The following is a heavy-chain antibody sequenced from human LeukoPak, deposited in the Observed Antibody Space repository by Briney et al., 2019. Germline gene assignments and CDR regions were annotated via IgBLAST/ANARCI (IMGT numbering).Heavy chain of an antibody. Sequence: SETLSLTCTVSGGSISSYYWSWIRQPPGKGLEWLGYIYYSGSTNYNPSLKSRVTTSVDTSKNQFSLKLSSVTAADTAVYYCARDRMGNFDYWGQGTLVTVSS. V-gene: IGHV4-59*12. CDR3: ARDRMGNFDY. CDR1: GGSISSYY. CDR2: IYYSGST. D-gene: IGHD7-27*01. J-gene: IGHJ4*02.